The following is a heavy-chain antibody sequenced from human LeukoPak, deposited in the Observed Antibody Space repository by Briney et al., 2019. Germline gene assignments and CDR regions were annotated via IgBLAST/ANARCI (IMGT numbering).Heavy chain of an antibody. V-gene: IGHV3-21*01. CDR3: ARGSIAVAGTEDY. CDR2: ISSSSSYI. J-gene: IGHJ4*02. CDR1: GFTFISYS. Sequence: PGGSLRLSCAASGFTFISYSMNWVRQAPGKGLEWVSSISSSSSYIYYADSVKGRFTISRDNAKNSLYLQMNSLRAEDTAVYYCARGSIAVAGTEDYWGQGTLVTVSS. D-gene: IGHD6-19*01.